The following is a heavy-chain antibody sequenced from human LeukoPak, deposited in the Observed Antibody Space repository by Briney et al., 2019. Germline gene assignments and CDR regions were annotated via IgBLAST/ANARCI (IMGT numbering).Heavy chain of an antibody. CDR3: ARYRLSYAVDY. D-gene: IGHD1-26*01. J-gene: IGHJ4*02. V-gene: IGHV4-39*07. CDR1: GGSISSSSYY. Sequence: SETLSLTCTVSGGSISSSSYYWGWIRQPPGKGLEWIGSIYYSGSTYYNPSLKSRVTISVDTSKNQFSLKLSSVTAADTAVYYCARYRLSYAVDYWGQGTLVTVSS. CDR2: IYYSGST.